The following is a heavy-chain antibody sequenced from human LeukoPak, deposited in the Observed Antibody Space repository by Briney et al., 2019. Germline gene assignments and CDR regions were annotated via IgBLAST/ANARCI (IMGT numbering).Heavy chain of an antibody. CDR3: ARGRKTIFGVARTYYYYGMDV. CDR2: INHSATT. V-gene: IGHV4-34*01. D-gene: IGHD3-3*01. CDR1: GGSFSGYY. Sequence: SETLSLTCAVYGGSFSGYYWSWIRQPPGKGLEWIGEINHSATTNYNPSLKSRVTISVDTSKNQFSLKLSSVTAADTAVYYCARGRKTIFGVARTYYYYGMDVWGQGTTVTVSS. J-gene: IGHJ6*02.